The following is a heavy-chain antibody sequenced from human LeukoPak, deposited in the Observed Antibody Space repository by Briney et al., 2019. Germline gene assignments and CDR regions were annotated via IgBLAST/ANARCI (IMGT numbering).Heavy chain of an antibody. CDR2: MNPNSGKT. D-gene: IGHD4-11*01. J-gene: IGHJ3*02. CDR1: GYTFTSYD. V-gene: IGHV1-8*01. Sequence: ASVKVSCKASGYTFTSYDINWVRQATGQGLEWMGWMNPNSGKTGNAQKFQGRVTITWNTSISTAYMELSSLRSEDTAVYFCARVDYSNDFDIWGQGIMVTVSS. CDR3: ARVDYSNDFDI.